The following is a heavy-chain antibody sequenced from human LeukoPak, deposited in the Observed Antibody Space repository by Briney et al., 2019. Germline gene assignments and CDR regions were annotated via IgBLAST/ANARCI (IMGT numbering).Heavy chain of an antibody. D-gene: IGHD6-13*01. J-gene: IGHJ6*03. V-gene: IGHV1-69*06. CDR3: ASPPVPQAAAITPGYFYYYMDV. CDR2: IIPIFGTA. CDR1: GYTFTSYG. Sequence: SVKVSCKASGYTFTSYGISWVRQAPGQGLEWMGGIIPIFGTANYAQKFQGRVTITADKSSTTVYMELTSLRSEDTAVYYCASPPVPQAAAITPGYFYYYMDVWGKGTTVTVSS.